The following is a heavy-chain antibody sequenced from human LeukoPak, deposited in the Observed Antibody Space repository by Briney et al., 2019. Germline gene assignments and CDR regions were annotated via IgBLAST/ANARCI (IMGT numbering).Heavy chain of an antibody. Sequence: GGSLRLSCAASGFTFRRYGMTWVRQAPGKGLDWVSSVSDSGRNTYYADSVKGRFTISRDNSRNTLYLQMNGLRAEDTAVYYCAREYHDSSGYLDYWGQGTLVTVSS. J-gene: IGHJ4*02. CDR2: VSDSGRNT. D-gene: IGHD3-22*01. CDR1: GFTFRRYG. CDR3: AREYHDSSGYLDY. V-gene: IGHV3-23*01.